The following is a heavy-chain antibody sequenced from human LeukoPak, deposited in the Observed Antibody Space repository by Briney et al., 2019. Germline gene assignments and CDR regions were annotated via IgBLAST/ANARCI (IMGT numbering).Heavy chain of an antibody. CDR2: IYSGGST. Sequence: GGSLRLSCAASGFTVSSNYMSWVRQAPGKGLEWVSVIYSGGSTYYADSVKGRFTISRDNSKNTLYLQMNSLRAEDTAVYYCARGKPFTMVRGATAIFDYWGQGTLVTVSS. CDR3: ARGKPFTMVRGATAIFDY. J-gene: IGHJ4*02. V-gene: IGHV3-66*01. D-gene: IGHD3-10*01. CDR1: GFTVSSNY.